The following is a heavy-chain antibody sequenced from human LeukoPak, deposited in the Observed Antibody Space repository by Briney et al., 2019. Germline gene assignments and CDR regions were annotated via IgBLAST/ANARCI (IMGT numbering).Heavy chain of an antibody. CDR3: ARVLGRQWLVQGWFDP. V-gene: IGHV4-39*07. CDR1: GGSISSSSYY. J-gene: IGHJ5*02. D-gene: IGHD6-19*01. Sequence: SETLSLTCTVSGGSISSSSYYWGWIRQPPGKGLEWIGSIYYSGSTYYNSSLKSRVTISVDTSKNQFSLKLSSVTAADTAVYYCARVLGRQWLVQGWFDPWGQGTLVTVSS. CDR2: IYYSGST.